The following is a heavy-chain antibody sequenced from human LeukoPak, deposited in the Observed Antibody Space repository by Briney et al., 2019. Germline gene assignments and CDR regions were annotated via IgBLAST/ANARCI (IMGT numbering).Heavy chain of an antibody. V-gene: IGHV1-2*02. Sequence: ASVKVSCKTSGCSFTGYYIHWVRQAPGQGFEWLGWISPNSGATKYAQKFQDRVSMTRDTSINTANMELSSLRLDDTAIYYCARGVADAGRRLDPWGQGTLITVSS. D-gene: IGHD6-13*01. J-gene: IGHJ5*02. CDR1: GCSFTGYY. CDR3: ARGVADAGRRLDP. CDR2: ISPNSGAT.